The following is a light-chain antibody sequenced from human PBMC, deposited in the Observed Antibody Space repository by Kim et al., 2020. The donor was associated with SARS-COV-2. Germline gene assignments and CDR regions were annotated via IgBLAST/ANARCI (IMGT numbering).Light chain of an antibody. CDR1: QSVSSS. CDR2: HVS. CDR3: QQRRNWPLT. J-gene: IGKJ4*01. Sequence: EIVLTQSPATLSLSPGERATLSCRASQSVSSSLAWYRQKPGQVPGLLIYHVSSRATGIPARFSGSGSGTDFTLTISSLEPEDFAVYYCQQRRNWPLTFGGGTKLEI. V-gene: IGKV3-11*01.